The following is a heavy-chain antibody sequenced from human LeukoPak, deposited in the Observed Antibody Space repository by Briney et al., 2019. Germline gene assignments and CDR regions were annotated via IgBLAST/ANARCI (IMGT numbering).Heavy chain of an antibody. J-gene: IGHJ4*02. CDR2: ISGSGGST. CDR3: ARLTMVRGKGYFDY. D-gene: IGHD3-10*01. V-gene: IGHV3-23*01. CDR1: GFTFSSYA. Sequence: GESLRLSCAASGFTFSSYAMSWVRQAPGKGLEWVSAISGSGGSTYYADSVKGRFTISRDNSKNTLYLQMNSLRAEDTAAYYCARLTMVRGKGYFDYWGQGTLVTVSS.